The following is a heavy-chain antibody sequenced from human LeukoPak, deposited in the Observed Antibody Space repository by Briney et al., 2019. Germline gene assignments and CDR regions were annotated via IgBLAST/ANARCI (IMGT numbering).Heavy chain of an antibody. J-gene: IGHJ3*01. D-gene: IGHD2-2*02. CDR2: INPNGGAT. V-gene: IGHV1-2*02. CDR3: ARERGYCSSSTCYTSDAFDV. CDR1: GYTFTGYY. Sequence: ASVKVSCKTSGYTFTGYYMHWVRQAPGHGLEWMGWINPNGGATKYAQRFQGRVTMTRDTSISTAYMELSRLRSDDTAVYYCARERGYCSSSTCYTSDAFDVWGQGTMVTVSS.